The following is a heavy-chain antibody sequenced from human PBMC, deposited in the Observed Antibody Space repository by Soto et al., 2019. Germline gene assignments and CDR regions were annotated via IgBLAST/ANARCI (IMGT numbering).Heavy chain of an antibody. CDR1: GFTLSNFA. Sequence: EVELLESGGNLVQPGGSLRLSCAASGFTLSNFAMSWVRQAPGKGLECVAVASGCGVTTKYAASVKGRFIISKDNSQNTLSLEMHSLRVEYTGVYYCAKGRLRGLNNGNFDSWGQVTLVTVSA. CDR3: AKGRLRGLNNGNFDS. J-gene: IGHJ4*02. D-gene: IGHD2-8*01. CDR2: ASGCGVTT. V-gene: IGHV3-23*01.